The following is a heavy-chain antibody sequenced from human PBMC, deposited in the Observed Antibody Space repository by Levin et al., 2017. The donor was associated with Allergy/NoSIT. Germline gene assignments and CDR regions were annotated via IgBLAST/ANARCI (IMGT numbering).Heavy chain of an antibody. Sequence: NPSETLSLTCTVFGDSISSGGDYWSWIRQHPGKGLEWIGYIYYTGTTDYNPSLRSRVVMSVDTSKNQFSLKLSSVTAADTAIYYCAKARAAAGNFDSWGQGTLVTVSS. J-gene: IGHJ4*02. CDR3: AKARAAAGNFDS. CDR1: GDSISSGGDY. V-gene: IGHV4-31*03. CDR2: IYYTGTT. D-gene: IGHD6-13*01.